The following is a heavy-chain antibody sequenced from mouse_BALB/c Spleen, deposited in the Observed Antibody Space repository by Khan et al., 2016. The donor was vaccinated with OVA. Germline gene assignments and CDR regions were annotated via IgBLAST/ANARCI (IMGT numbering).Heavy chain of an antibody. CDR3: TRSGYDSFAY. D-gene: IGHD2-4*01. CDR2: INPSNGDT. CDR1: GYTFTSYY. J-gene: IGHJ3*01. Sequence: VELVESGAELVKPGASVRLSCKASGYTFTSYYLYWVKQRPGQGLEWIGDINPSNGDTNFNEKFKSKATLTVDKSSSTAYIHLNSLTSEDSAVYYCTRSGYDSFAYWGQGTLVTVSA. V-gene: IGHV1-53*01.